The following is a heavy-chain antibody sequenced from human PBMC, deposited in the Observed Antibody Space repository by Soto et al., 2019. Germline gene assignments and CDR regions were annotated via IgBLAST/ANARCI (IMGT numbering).Heavy chain of an antibody. CDR2: IYHSGST. Sequence: TLSLTCAVSGGSIISNNWWNWVRQPPGKGLEWIGEIYHSGSTYYKPSLKSRVAMSVDTSKNQFSLKLTSATAADTAVYYCARRDWSGSTSHFYFDYWGQGVLVTSPQ. CDR3: ARRDWSGSTSHFYFDY. CDR1: GGSIISNNW. J-gene: IGHJ4*02. V-gene: IGHV4-4*02. D-gene: IGHD3-9*01.